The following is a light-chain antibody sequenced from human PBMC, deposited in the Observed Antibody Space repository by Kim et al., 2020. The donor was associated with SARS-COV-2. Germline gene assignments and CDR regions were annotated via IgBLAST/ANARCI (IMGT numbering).Light chain of an antibody. CDR3: QHYVNDNVPMWT. CDR2: DAS. V-gene: IGKV1-33*01. CDR1: QDINNF. J-gene: IGKJ1*01. Sequence: DKVTITCPASQDINNFLNWCQRKPRKAPNLLIDDASNLESGGPSRFSGSGSGTYFSFTISSLQSEDIATSYCQHYVNDNVPMWTFGQGTKVDIK.